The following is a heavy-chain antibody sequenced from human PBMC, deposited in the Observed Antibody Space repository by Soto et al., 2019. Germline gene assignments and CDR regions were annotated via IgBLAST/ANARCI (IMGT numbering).Heavy chain of an antibody. Sequence: QVQLVQSGAEVKKPGSSVKVSCKASGGTFSSYAISWVRQAPGQGLEWMGGVIPIFGTANYAQKFQGRVTITANESTSTAYMELSSLRSEDTAVYYCARGDPYYYGSGSYYNPRWWFDSWGQGTLVTVSS. CDR3: ARGDPYYYGSGSYYNPRWWFDS. CDR2: VIPIFGTA. D-gene: IGHD3-10*01. CDR1: GGTFSSYA. V-gene: IGHV1-69*01. J-gene: IGHJ5*01.